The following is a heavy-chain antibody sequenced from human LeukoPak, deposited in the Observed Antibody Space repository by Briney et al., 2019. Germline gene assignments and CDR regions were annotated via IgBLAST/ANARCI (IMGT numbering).Heavy chain of an antibody. CDR1: GYTFTGYY. Sequence: ASVKVSCKASGYTFTGYYMHWVRQAPGQGLEWTGWINPNSGGTNYAQKFQGRVTMTKDTSISTAYMELSRLRSDDTAVYYCARDLSYQLLYLNWFDPWGQGTLVTVSS. J-gene: IGHJ5*02. CDR2: INPNSGGT. D-gene: IGHD2-2*02. CDR3: ARDLSYQLLYLNWFDP. V-gene: IGHV1-2*02.